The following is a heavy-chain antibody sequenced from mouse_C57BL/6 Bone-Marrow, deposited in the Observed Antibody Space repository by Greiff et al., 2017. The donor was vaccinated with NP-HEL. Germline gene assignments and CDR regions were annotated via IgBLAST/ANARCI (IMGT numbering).Heavy chain of an antibody. CDR1: GFTFSSYA. Sequence: EVQLVESGGGLVKPGGSLKLSCAASGFTFSSYAMSWVRQTPEKRLEWVATISDGGSYTYYPNNVKGRCTISRDNAKNTLYLQISHLKSEDTAMYYCARDFFWFAYWGQGTLVTVSA. J-gene: IGHJ3*01. CDR2: ISDGGSYT. V-gene: IGHV5-4*01. CDR3: ARDFFWFAY.